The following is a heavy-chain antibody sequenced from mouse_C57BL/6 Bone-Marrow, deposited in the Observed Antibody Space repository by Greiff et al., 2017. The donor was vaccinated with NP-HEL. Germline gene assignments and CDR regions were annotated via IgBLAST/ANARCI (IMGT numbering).Heavy chain of an antibody. CDR1: GYTFTSYW. J-gene: IGHJ4*01. CDR3: ARGDSNDAMDY. CDR2: IYPGSGST. D-gene: IGHD2-5*01. Sequence: QVQLQQPGAELVKPGASVKMSCKASGYTFTSYWITWVKQRPGQGLEWIGDIYPGSGSTNYNEKFKSKATLTVDKSSSTAYMQLSSLTSEDSAVYYCARGDSNDAMDYWGQGTSVTVSS. V-gene: IGHV1-55*01.